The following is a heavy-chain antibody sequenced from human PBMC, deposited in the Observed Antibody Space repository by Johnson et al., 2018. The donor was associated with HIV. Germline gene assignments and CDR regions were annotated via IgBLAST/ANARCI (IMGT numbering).Heavy chain of an antibody. V-gene: IGHV3-9*01. J-gene: IGHJ3*02. D-gene: IGHD7-27*01. CDR3: TTFNWGSSGAFDI. CDR2: ISWNSGSI. CDR1: GFTFDDYA. Sequence: VQLVESGGGVVQPGRSLRLSCAASGFTFDDYAMHWVRQAPGKGLEWVSGISWNSGSIGYADSVKGRFTISRDNAKNSLYLQMNSLRAEDTAVYYCTTFNWGSSGAFDIWGQGTMVTVSS.